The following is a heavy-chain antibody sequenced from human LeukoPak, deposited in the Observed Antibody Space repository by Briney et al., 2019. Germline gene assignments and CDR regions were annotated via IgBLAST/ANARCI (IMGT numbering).Heavy chain of an antibody. Sequence: GGSLRLSCAASGFTFSSYGMHWVRQAPGKGLEWVAVIWYDGSNKYYADSVKGRFTISRDNSKNTLYLQMNSLRAEDTAVYYCARDGPIPRGYEGWFDPWGQGTLVTVSS. J-gene: IGHJ5*02. CDR1: GFTFSSYG. CDR3: ARDGPIPRGYEGWFDP. CDR2: IWYDGSNK. D-gene: IGHD5-18*01. V-gene: IGHV3-33*01.